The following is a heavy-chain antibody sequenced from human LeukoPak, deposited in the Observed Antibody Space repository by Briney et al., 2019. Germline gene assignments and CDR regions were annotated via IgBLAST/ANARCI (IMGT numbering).Heavy chain of an antibody. CDR2: ISSSSSYI. Sequence: GGSLRLSCAASGFTFSSYSMNWVRQAPGKGLEWVSSISSSSSYIYYADSVKGRFTISRDNAKNSLYLQMNSLKTEDTAVYYCTRLSGDNWNYGGNFDSWGQGTLVTVSS. CDR1: GFTFSSYS. V-gene: IGHV3-21*04. D-gene: IGHD1-7*01. J-gene: IGHJ4*02. CDR3: TRLSGDNWNYGGNFDS.